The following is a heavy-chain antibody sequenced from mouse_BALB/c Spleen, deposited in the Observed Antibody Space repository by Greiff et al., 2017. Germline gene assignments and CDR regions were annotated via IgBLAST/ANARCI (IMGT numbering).Heavy chain of an antibody. Sequence: EVKVVESGGGLVKPGGSLKLSCAASGFAFSSYDMSWVRQTPEKRLEWVAYISSGGGSTYYPDTVKGRFTISRDNAKNTLYLQMSSLKSEDTAMYYCANYYGSSHWYFDVWGAGTTVTVSS. D-gene: IGHD1-1*01. CDR3: ANYYGSSHWYFDV. CDR2: ISSGGGST. J-gene: IGHJ1*01. CDR1: GFAFSSYD. V-gene: IGHV5-12-1*01.